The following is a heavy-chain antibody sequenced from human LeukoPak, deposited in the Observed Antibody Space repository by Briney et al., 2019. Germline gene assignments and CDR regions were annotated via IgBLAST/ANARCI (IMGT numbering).Heavy chain of an antibody. CDR3: ARAPPGIATLAGYMDV. J-gene: IGHJ6*03. CDR1: GFTFSNYW. CDR2: IKEDGSEK. D-gene: IGHD6-6*01. Sequence: QAGGSLRLSCAASGFTFSNYWMSWVRQAPGKGLEWVANIKEDGSEKYYVESVKGRFTISRDNAKTSLYLQMNSLRADDTAVYYCARAPPGIATLAGYMDVWGKGTTVTVSS. V-gene: IGHV3-7*01.